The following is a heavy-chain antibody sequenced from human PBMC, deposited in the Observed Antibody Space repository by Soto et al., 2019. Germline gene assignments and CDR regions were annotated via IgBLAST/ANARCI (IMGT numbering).Heavy chain of an antibody. CDR1: GFTFSRYA. V-gene: IGHV3-23*01. Sequence: PGGALRLSCAASGFTFSRYAMSWVRQAPGKGLEWVSAISGSGGSTYYADSVKGRFTISRDNSKNTLYLQMNSLRAEDTAVYYSAKDINNWNWMNRNYMDVWGKGTTVTVSS. CDR3: AKDINNWNWMNRNYMDV. CDR2: ISGSGGST. D-gene: IGHD1-1*01. J-gene: IGHJ6*03.